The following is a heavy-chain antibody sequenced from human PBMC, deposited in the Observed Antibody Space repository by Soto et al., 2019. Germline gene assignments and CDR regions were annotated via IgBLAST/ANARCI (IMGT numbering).Heavy chain of an antibody. CDR3: ASHPQLDFAEYFQH. CDR1: GGTFSSYA. J-gene: IGHJ1*01. CDR2: IIPIFGTA. Sequence: GASVKVSCKASGGTFSSYAISWVRQAPGQGLEWMGGIIPIFGTANYAQKFQGRVTITADESTSTAYMELSSLRSEDTAVYYCASHPQLDFAEYFQHWGQGTLVTVSS. V-gene: IGHV1-69*13. D-gene: IGHD3-3*01.